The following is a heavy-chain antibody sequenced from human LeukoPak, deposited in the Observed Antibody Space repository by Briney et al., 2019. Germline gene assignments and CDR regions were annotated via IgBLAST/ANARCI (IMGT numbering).Heavy chain of an antibody. CDR1: GFTFSSYA. J-gene: IGHJ2*01. V-gene: IGHV3-23*01. CDR3: AKRATDNWYFDL. Sequence: PGGSLRLSCAASGFTFSSYAMSWDRQAPGKGLEWVSAVSGSGGSTDYADSVKGRFTIFRDNSKNTLYLQMNSLRAEDTAVYYCAKRATDNWYFDLWGRGTLVTVSS. CDR2: VSGSGGST.